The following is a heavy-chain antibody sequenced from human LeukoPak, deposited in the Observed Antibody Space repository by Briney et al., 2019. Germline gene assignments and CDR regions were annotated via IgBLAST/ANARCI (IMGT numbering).Heavy chain of an antibody. J-gene: IGHJ2*01. CDR3: ATDIASHGYSSGCWYFDL. Sequence: SETLSLTRTVSGGSISSYYWSWIRQPSGKGLEWGVYIYYSGSTNYIPSLKSRVTISVDTSKNQFSLKPSSVTAADTAVYYCATDIASHGYSSGCWYFDLWGRGTLGTVSS. CDR1: GGSISSYY. D-gene: IGHD6-19*01. V-gene: IGHV4-59*01. CDR2: IYYSGST.